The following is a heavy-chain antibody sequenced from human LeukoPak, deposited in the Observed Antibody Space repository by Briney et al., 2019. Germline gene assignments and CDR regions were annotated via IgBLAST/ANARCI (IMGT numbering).Heavy chain of an antibody. CDR3: AKEGGGSGSYYTHYYYYYYMDV. Sequence: GGSLRLSCAASGFTFSSYAMSWVRQAPGKGLEWVSTFSGSGGSTYYADSVKGRFTISRDNSKNTLYLQMNSLRAEDTAVYYCAKEGGGSGSYYTHYYYYYYMDVWGKGTTVTVSS. V-gene: IGHV3-23*01. CDR2: FSGSGGST. J-gene: IGHJ6*03. CDR1: GFTFSSYA. D-gene: IGHD3-10*01.